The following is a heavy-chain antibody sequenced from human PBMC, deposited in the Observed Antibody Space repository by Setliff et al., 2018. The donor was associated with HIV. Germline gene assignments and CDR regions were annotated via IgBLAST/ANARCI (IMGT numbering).Heavy chain of an antibody. CDR3: IIAYSSGWLSPMGFDS. V-gene: IGHV4-39*01. Sequence: SETLSLTCTVSAGSIGSSTYYWAWIRQPPGKGLAWIGTIYYSGSTYYNPSLRSRATISVDTSKNQFSLKLSSVTAADTAMYYCIIAYSSGWLSPMGFDSWGQGTLVTVSS. CDR1: AGSIGSSTYY. CDR2: IYYSGST. J-gene: IGHJ4*02. D-gene: IGHD6-19*01.